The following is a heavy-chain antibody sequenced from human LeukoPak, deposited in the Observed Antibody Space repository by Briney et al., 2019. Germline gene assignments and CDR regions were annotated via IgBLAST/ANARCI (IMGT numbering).Heavy chain of an antibody. V-gene: IGHV4-38-2*02. D-gene: IGHD3-22*01. J-gene: IGHJ4*02. CDR3: ARDPGPGGYDSSGYYPFDY. Sequence: SETLSLTCTVSGYSISSGYFWGWIRQPPGKGLEWIGSMYHSGSTYYNPSLKSRVTILLDTSKNQFSLKLSSVTAADTAVYYCARDPGPGGYDSSGYYPFDYWGQGTLVTVSS. CDR2: MYHSGST. CDR1: GYSISSGYF.